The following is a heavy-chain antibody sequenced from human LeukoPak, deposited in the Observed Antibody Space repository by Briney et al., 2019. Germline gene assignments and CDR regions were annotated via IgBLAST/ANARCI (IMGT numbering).Heavy chain of an antibody. CDR1: GDSISNFY. J-gene: IGHJ5*01. CDR3: ALAPNSNWFDF. CDR2: IHYNGSS. Sequence: SETLSLTCSVSGDSISNFYWNWIRQPPGKRLEWIGNIHYNGSSNYNPSLQSRVTMSIDTSRNQLFLKLTSVTAADTAVYYCALAPNSNWFDFWGQGTLVTVSS. D-gene: IGHD2-8*01. V-gene: IGHV4-59*08.